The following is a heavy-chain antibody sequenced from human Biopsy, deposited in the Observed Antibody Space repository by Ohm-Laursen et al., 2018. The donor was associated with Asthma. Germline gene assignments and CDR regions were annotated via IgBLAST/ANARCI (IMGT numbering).Heavy chain of an antibody. J-gene: IGHJ3*02. V-gene: IGHV1-46*01. D-gene: IGHD3-9*01. Sequence: SVKVSCKPSGYTFTSYYIHWVRQAPGQGLEWVGIINPPTGDTSYAQKFLGRVTVTRDTSTSTAYMDLSSLRSEDTAVYYCARTYYDFLTGQVNDAFAIWGQGTVVTVSS. CDR3: ARTYYDFLTGQVNDAFAI. CDR1: GYTFTSYY. CDR2: INPPTGDT.